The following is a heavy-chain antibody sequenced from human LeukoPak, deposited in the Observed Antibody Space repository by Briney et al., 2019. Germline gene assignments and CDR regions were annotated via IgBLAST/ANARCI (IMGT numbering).Heavy chain of an antibody. D-gene: IGHD3-16*02. J-gene: IGHJ3*02. Sequence: SEALSLTCAVYGGSCSGYYWSWIRQPPGKVLEWSGEINHSVSTNYNPSLKSRVTISVDTSKNQFSLKLSSVTAADTAVYYCARGQDDYVWGSYRNDAFDIWGQGTMVTVSS. V-gene: IGHV4-34*01. CDR1: GGSCSGYY. CDR2: INHSVST. CDR3: ARGQDDYVWGSYRNDAFDI.